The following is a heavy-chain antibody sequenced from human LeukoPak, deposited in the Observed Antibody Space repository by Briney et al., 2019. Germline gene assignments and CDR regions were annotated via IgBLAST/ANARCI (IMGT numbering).Heavy chain of an antibody. CDR2: IFPGDSNT. CDR3: ARQPLVRDCGGDCEFDY. V-gene: IGHV5-51*01. CDR1: GYSFTNYW. Sequence: GESLQISSKASGYSFTNYWIGWVRQMPGKGLEWMGIIFPGDSNTRYSPSFQGQVTISADKSISTAYLQWTSLKASDTAIYYCARQPLVRDCGGDCEFDYWGQGTRVSVSS. D-gene: IGHD2-21*02. J-gene: IGHJ4*02.